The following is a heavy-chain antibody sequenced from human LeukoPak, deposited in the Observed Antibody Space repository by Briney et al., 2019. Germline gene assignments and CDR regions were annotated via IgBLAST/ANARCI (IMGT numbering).Heavy chain of an antibody. CDR2: ISGSGGST. CDR1: GFTFSNYA. Sequence: GGSLRLSCAVSGFTFSNYAMSWVRQAPGKGLEWVSVISGSGGSTYYADSVKGRFTISRDNSKNTLYLQMNSLRAEDTAVYYCAKPKLPYHCSGWHGYFHFWGQGTLVSVSS. CDR3: AKPKLPYHCSGWHGYFHF. D-gene: IGHD3-22*01. J-gene: IGHJ4*02. V-gene: IGHV3-23*01.